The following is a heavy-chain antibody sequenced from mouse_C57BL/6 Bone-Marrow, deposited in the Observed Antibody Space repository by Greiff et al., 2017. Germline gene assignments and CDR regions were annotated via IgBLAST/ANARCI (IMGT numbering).Heavy chain of an antibody. V-gene: IGHV14-4*01. J-gene: IGHJ3*01. CDR2: IDPENGDT. CDR1: GFNIKDYY. D-gene: IGHD2-3*01. CDR3: TYDGWRCAD. Sequence: VQLQQSGAELVKPGASVKLSCTASGFNIKDYYMHWVKQRPEQGLEWIGWIDPENGDTEYASKFQGKATITADTSSNTAYLQLSSLTSEDTAVYYCTYDGWRCADWGQGTLVTVSA.